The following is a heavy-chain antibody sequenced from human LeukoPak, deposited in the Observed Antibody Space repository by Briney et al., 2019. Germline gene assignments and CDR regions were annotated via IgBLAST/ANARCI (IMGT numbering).Heavy chain of an antibody. J-gene: IGHJ4*02. CDR2: IYGGCGIT. CDR1: GFTFSHYA. V-gene: IGHV3-23*01. Sequence: GGSLRLSCAASGFTFSHYAMTWVRQDPGKGPEWVSAIYGGCGITFYADSVRGRFTISRDDSRDTLYLQMNRLRADDTAVYYCAKTRGPTATHPDYWGQGTLVTVSS. CDR3: AKTRGPTATHPDY.